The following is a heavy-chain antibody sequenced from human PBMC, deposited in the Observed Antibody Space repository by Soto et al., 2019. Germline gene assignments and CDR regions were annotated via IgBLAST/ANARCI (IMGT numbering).Heavy chain of an antibody. V-gene: IGHV3-7*05. CDR1: GFTFSAFW. CDR3: ARGGSHSSDS. D-gene: IGHD1-26*01. CDR2: IKEDGSET. Sequence: EVQLVESGGNLVQPGGSLRLSCAASGFTFSAFWMSWVRRAPGRGLEWVANIKEDGSETYYVDSVEGRFTISRDNAKKSLYLQMNSLRAEAPALYYCARGGSHSSDSWGQGALVTVSS. J-gene: IGHJ4*02.